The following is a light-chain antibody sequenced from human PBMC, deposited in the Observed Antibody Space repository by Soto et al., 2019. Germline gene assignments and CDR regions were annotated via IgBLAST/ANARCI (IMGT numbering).Light chain of an antibody. CDR1: QTVSSN. V-gene: IGKV3-20*01. Sequence: IGFTQSPRTLSLSPGERATLSFRASQTVSSNLAWYQQKPGQAPRLLSYGASSSATGIPDRFSGSGSGTDFTLTSSVLEPEYFTVYYCQQYDNSPGTFGQGTKVDI. CDR2: GAS. CDR3: QQYDNSPGT. J-gene: IGKJ1*01.